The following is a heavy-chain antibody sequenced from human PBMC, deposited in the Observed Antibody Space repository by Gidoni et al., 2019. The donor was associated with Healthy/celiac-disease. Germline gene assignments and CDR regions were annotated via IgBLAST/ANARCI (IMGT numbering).Heavy chain of an antibody. CDR3: TTGRSVTAIFFQH. CDR2: IKSKTDGGTT. J-gene: IGHJ1*01. CDR1: GFTFSNAW. D-gene: IGHD2-21*02. V-gene: IGHV3-15*01. Sequence: EVQLVESGGGLVKPGGSLRLSCAASGFTFSNAWMSWVRQAPGKGLEWGGRIKSKTDGGTTDYAAPVKGRFTISRDDSKNTLYLQMNSLKTEDTAVYYCTTGRSVTAIFFQHWGQGTLVTVSS.